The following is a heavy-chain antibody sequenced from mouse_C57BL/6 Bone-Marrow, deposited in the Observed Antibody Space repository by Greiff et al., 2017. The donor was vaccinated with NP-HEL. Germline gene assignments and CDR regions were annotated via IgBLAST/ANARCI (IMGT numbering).Heavy chain of an antibody. V-gene: IGHV5-9-1*02. D-gene: IGHD1-1*01. CDR1: GFTFSSYA. CDR3: TRVVVATPYWYFDV. CDR2: ISSGGDYI. J-gene: IGHJ1*03. Sequence: EVMLVESGEGLVKPGGSLKLSCAASGFTFSSYAMSWVRQTPEKRLEWVAYISSGGDYIYYADTVKGRFTISRDNARNTLYLQMSSLKSEDTAMYYCTRVVVATPYWYFDVWGTGTTVTVSS.